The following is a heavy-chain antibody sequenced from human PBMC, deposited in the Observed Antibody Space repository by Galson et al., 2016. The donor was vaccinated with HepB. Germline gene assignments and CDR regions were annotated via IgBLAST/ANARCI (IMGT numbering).Heavy chain of an antibody. CDR2: IYWDDDK. CDR1: GFSLSKSGVG. D-gene: IGHD3-9*01. CDR3: AHRGAYDTHFDF. J-gene: IGHJ4*02. Sequence: PALVKPTQTLTLTCTFSGFSLSKSGVGVGWIRRPPGKALEWLTLIYWDDDKRYSPSLKSRLTITKDTSKNQVVLIMTNMDPVDTATYYCAHRGAYDTHFDFWGQGTLVTVSS. V-gene: IGHV2-5*02.